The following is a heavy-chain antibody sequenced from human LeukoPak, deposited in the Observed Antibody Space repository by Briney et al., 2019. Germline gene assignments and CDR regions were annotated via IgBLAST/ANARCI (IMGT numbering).Heavy chain of an antibody. CDR1: GGSISSYY. Sequence: PSETLSLTCTVSGGSISSYYWSWIRQPPGKGLEWIGYIYYSGSTNYNPSLKSRVTISVDTSTNQFSLKLSSVTAADTAVYYCASRSGYGLGYYFDYWGQGTLVTVSS. CDR3: ASRSGYGLGYYFDY. J-gene: IGHJ4*02. D-gene: IGHD3-3*01. V-gene: IGHV4-59*08. CDR2: IYYSGST.